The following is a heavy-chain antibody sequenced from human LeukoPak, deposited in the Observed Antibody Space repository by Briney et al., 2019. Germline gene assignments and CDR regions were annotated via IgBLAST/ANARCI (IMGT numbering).Heavy chain of an antibody. CDR2: MSYDGNNK. J-gene: IGHJ4*02. V-gene: IGHV3-30*04. Sequence: PGGSLRLSCAASGFPFSSYAMHWVRQAPGKGLEWVAVMSYDGNNKYYADSVKGRFTISRDNSKNTLYLQMNSLRAEDTALYYCARPEYSSSWLIDYWGQGTLVTVSS. CDR3: ARPEYSSSWLIDY. D-gene: IGHD6-13*01. CDR1: GFPFSSYA.